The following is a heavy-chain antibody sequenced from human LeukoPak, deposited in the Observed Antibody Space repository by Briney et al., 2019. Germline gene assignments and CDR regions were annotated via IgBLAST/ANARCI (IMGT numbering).Heavy chain of an antibody. D-gene: IGHD1-26*01. V-gene: IGHV3-74*01. J-gene: IGHJ4*02. CDR1: GFTFSNYW. CDR2: INSDGSST. CDR3: ARALEIGGNYFSPFDY. Sequence: GGSLRLSCAASGFTFSNYWTHWVRQAPGKGLVWVSRINSDGSSTSNADFVKGRFTISRDNAKNTLYLQLKSLRAEDTAVYYCARALEIGGNYFSPFDYWGQGTLVTVSS.